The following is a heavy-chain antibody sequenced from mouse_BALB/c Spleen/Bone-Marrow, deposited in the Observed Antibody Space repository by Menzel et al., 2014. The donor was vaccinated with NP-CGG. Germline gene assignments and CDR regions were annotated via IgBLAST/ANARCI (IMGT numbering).Heavy chain of an antibody. CDR3: AREYYGNYAWYFDV. Sequence: EVQVGESGAELVKPGASVKLSCTASGFNIKDTYMNWVKQRPEQGLEWIGRIDPANGNPKYNPKFQGKATITADTSSNTASLQLSSLTSEDTAVYYCAREYYGNYAWYFDVWGAGTTVTVSS. CDR2: IDPANGNP. V-gene: IGHV14-3*02. D-gene: IGHD2-1*01. J-gene: IGHJ1*01. CDR1: GFNIKDTY.